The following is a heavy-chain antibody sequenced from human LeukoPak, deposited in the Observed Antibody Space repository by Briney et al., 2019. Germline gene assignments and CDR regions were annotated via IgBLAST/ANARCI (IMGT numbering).Heavy chain of an antibody. D-gene: IGHD1-14*01. J-gene: IGHJ6*03. CDR1: GFTFSSYG. Sequence: GGSLRLSCAASGFTFSSYGMHWVRQAPGKGLEWVAFTRYDGSNKYYADSVKGRFTISRDNSKNTLYLQMNSLRAEDTAVYYCAKRGGGTKLNYYYYYMDVWGKGTTVTVSS. CDR3: AKRGGGTKLNYYYYYMDV. CDR2: TRYDGSNK. V-gene: IGHV3-30*02.